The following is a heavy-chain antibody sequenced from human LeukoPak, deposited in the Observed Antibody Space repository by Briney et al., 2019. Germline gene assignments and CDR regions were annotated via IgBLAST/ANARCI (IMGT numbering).Heavy chain of an antibody. CDR1: GGTFSSYA. D-gene: IGHD6-13*01. Sequence: SVKVSCKASGGTFSSYAISWVRQAPGQGLEWMGGIIPIFGTANYAQKFQGRVTITADESTSTAYMELSSLRSEDTAVYYCARGPPPGSQLVFVYFDYWGQGTLVTVSS. CDR2: IIPIFGTA. V-gene: IGHV1-69*13. J-gene: IGHJ4*02. CDR3: ARGPPPGSQLVFVYFDY.